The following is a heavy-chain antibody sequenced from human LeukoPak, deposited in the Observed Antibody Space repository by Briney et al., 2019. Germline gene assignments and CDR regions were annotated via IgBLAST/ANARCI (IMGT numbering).Heavy chain of an antibody. V-gene: IGHV3-7*01. Sequence: LEWVANINQDGSDKYYVDSVKGRFTISRDNAKRSRYLQMNSLRAEDTAVYYCARDLFSYGANQDDFWGQGTLVTVSS. J-gene: IGHJ4*02. CDR3: ARDLFSYGANQDDF. CDR2: INQDGSDK. D-gene: IGHD5-18*01.